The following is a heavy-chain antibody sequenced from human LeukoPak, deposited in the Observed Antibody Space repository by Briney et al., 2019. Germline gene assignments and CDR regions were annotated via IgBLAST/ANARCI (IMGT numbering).Heavy chain of an antibody. D-gene: IGHD2-21*02. V-gene: IGHV4-31*03. CDR2: IYYSGST. Sequence: PSQTLSLTCTVSGGSISSGGYYWSWIRQHPGKDMEWIGYIYYSGSTYYNPSLKSRVTISVDTSKNQFSLKLSSVTAADTAVYYCARGLPYCGGDCYSRWGQGTLVTVSS. CDR1: GGSISSGGYY. J-gene: IGHJ4*02. CDR3: ARGLPYCGGDCYSR.